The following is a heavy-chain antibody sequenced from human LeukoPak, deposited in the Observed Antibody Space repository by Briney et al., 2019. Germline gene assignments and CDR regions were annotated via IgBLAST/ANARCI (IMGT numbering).Heavy chain of an antibody. J-gene: IGHJ6*03. V-gene: IGHV3-15*01. CDR1: GFTFSNAW. Sequence: GGSLRLSCAACGFTFSNAWMSGVRQARGKGLEWVGRIKSKTDGGTTDYAAPVKGRFTISRDESKNTLYLQMNSLKTEDTAVYYCTTVAVWFGAQKTRTGDYYYYYMDVWGKGTTVTVSS. CDR3: TTVAVWFGAQKTRTGDYYYYYMDV. D-gene: IGHD3-10*01. CDR2: IKSKTDGGTT.